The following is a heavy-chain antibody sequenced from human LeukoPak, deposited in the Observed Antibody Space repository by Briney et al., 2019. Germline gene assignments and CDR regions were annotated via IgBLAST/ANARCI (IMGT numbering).Heavy chain of an antibody. CDR3: ARDGFPVVLRFPDV. CDR1: GFTFSSYS. Sequence: TGGSLRLSCAASGFTFSSYSMNWFRQAPGKGLEWVSYISSSDGTMLYADSVKGRFTISRDNAKNSLFLQMNSLRAEDTAVYYCARDGFPVVLRFPDVWGQGTTVTVSS. J-gene: IGHJ6*02. D-gene: IGHD3-3*01. V-gene: IGHV3-48*04. CDR2: ISSSDGTM.